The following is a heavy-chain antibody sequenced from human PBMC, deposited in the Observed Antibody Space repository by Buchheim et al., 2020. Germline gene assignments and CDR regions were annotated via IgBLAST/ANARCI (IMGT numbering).Heavy chain of an antibody. Sequence: EVQLLESGGGLVQPGGSLRLSCAASGFTFSSYSMSWVRQAPGKGLEWVSAISGSGGSPYYADSVKGRFTISRDNSKNTLYLQMNSLRGEETAVYYCAKGISGIMITFGGVIGGTYYFDYWGQGTL. CDR1: GFTFSSYS. J-gene: IGHJ4*02. V-gene: IGHV3-23*01. CDR2: ISGSGGSP. D-gene: IGHD3-16*01. CDR3: AKGISGIMITFGGVIGGTYYFDY.